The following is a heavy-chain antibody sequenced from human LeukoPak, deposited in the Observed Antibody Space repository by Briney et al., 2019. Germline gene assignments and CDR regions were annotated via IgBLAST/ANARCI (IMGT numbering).Heavy chain of an antibody. CDR3: ARDWSESSTDDY. D-gene: IGHD5/OR15-5a*01. CDR2: IIPIFGTA. Sequence: SVKVSCKASGGTFSSYAISWVRQAPGQGLEWMGGIIPIFGTANYAQKFQGRVTITADESTSTAYMELSSLRSEDTAVYYCARDWSESSTDDYWGQGTLVTVSS. J-gene: IGHJ4*02. V-gene: IGHV1-69*13. CDR1: GGTFSSYA.